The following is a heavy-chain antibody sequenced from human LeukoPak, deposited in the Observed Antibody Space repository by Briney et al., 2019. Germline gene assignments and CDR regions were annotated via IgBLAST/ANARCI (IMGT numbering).Heavy chain of an antibody. D-gene: IGHD5-24*01. J-gene: IGHJ4*02. CDR1: GGSIVSSTFY. Sequence: SETLSLTCSVSGGSIVSSTFYWGWVRQPPGKGLEWIGIIHHSGSTYFNSSLKSRVTISVDTSKNTLSLKLNSVTAADTAVYYCARENWRDGYVGSKWGQGTLVTVSS. CDR2: IHHSGST. V-gene: IGHV4-39*07. CDR3: ARENWRDGYVGSK.